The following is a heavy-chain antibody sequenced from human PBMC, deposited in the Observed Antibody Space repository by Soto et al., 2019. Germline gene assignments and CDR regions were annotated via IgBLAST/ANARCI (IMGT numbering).Heavy chain of an antibody. CDR1: GGSVGSGSYY. Sequence: PSETLSLTCTVSGGSVGSGSYYWSWIRQPPGKGLEWIGYIYYSGSTNYNPSLKSRVTISVDTSKNQFSLKLSSVTAADTAVYYCARDWNPWGQGTLVTVSS. D-gene: IGHD3-3*01. J-gene: IGHJ5*02. CDR2: IYYSGST. V-gene: IGHV4-61*01. CDR3: ARDWNP.